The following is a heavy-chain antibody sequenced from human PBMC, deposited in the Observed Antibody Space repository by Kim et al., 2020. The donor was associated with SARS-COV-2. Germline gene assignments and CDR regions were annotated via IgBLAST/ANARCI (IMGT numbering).Heavy chain of an antibody. D-gene: IGHD6-19*01. CDR3: ARVLTSVWSYFDY. Sequence: YAEPSEGRFTISGDNGRASLYLQRYSLRAEDTAVYYCARVLTSVWSYFDYWGQGTLVTVSS. J-gene: IGHJ4*02. V-gene: IGHV3-21*01.